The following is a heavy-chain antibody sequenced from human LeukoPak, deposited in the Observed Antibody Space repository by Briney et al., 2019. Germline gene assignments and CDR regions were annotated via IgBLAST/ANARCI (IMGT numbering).Heavy chain of an antibody. CDR1: GGTFSSYA. CDR2: IIPIFGTA. Sequence: SVKVSCKASGGTFSSYAISWVRQAPGQGLEWMGGIIPIFGTANYAQRFQGRVTITADESTSTAYMELSSLRSEDTAVYYCARSYYYDSSGYFRFDYWGQGTLVTVSS. CDR3: ARSYYYDSSGYFRFDY. J-gene: IGHJ4*02. V-gene: IGHV1-69*13. D-gene: IGHD3-22*01.